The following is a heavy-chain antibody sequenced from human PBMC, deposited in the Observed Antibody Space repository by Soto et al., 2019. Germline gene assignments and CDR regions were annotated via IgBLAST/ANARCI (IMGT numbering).Heavy chain of an antibody. J-gene: IGHJ4*02. Sequence: GGSLRLSCAASGFTFSSYSMNWVRQAPGKGLEWVSSISSSSRYIYYADTVKGRFTISRDNAKNSLYLQMNSLRAEDTAVSYCARDPRQQLVPSFDYWGQGTLVTVSS. V-gene: IGHV3-21*01. D-gene: IGHD6-6*01. CDR3: ARDPRQQLVPSFDY. CDR1: GFTFSSYS. CDR2: ISSSSRYI.